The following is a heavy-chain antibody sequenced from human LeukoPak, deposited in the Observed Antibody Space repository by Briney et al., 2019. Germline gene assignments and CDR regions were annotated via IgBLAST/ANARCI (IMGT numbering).Heavy chain of an antibody. D-gene: IGHD2-2*01. Sequence: GGSLRLSCAASGFTFSSYAMHWVRQAPGKGLEWVAVISFDGSDKYYADSVKGRFTISRDNSKNTLYLQMNSLRAEDTAVYYCAKGLQYCSSTSCSYSSSWDYFDYWGQGTLVTVSS. V-gene: IGHV3-30-3*01. CDR1: GFTFSSYA. J-gene: IGHJ4*02. CDR2: ISFDGSDK. CDR3: AKGLQYCSSTSCSYSSSWDYFDY.